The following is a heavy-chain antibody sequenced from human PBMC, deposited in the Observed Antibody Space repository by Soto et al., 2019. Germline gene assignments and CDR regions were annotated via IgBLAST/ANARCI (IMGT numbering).Heavy chain of an antibody. CDR1: GYTFTSYG. Sequence: GASVKVSCKASGYTFTSYGISWVRQAPGQGLEWMGWISAYNGNTNYAQKLQGRVTMTTDTSTRTAYMELRSLRSDDTAVYYCARVGGFLEWLLQDYWGQGTLVTVSS. J-gene: IGHJ4*02. CDR3: ARVGGFLEWLLQDY. V-gene: IGHV1-18*01. D-gene: IGHD3-3*01. CDR2: ISAYNGNT.